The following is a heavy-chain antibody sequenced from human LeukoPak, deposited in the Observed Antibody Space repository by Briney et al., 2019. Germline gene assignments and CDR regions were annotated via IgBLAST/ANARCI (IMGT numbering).Heavy chain of an antibody. V-gene: IGHV3-30*18. CDR3: AKDGSSGYLDY. J-gene: IGHJ4*02. CDR2: ISYDGSNK. Sequence: PGRSLRLSCAASGYTFSSYGMHWVRQAPGKGLECGAVISYDGSNKYYADSVKGRFTISRDNSKNTLYLQMNSLRAEDTAVYYCAKDGSSGYLDYWGQGTLVTVSS. CDR1: GYTFSSYG. D-gene: IGHD3-22*01.